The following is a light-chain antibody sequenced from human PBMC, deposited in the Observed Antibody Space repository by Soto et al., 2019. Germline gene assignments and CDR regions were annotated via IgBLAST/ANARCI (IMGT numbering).Light chain of an antibody. Sequence: EIVMTQSPATLSVSPGERATLSCRASQSISSELAWYQQKPGQPPRLLIYGASTRATGVPARFTGSGSGSEFTLTISGLQSEDVAMYYCQQGHNWPLTFGQGTRLEI. CDR3: QQGHNWPLT. J-gene: IGKJ2*01. CDR1: QSISSE. CDR2: GAS. V-gene: IGKV3-15*01.